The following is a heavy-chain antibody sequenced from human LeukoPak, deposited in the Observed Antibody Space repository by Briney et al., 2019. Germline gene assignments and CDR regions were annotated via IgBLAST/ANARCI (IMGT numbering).Heavy chain of an antibody. Sequence: ETLSLTCAAYGGSFSGYDMSWVRQAPGKGLEWVSYTSSSSSTIYYADSVKSRFTISRDNAKNSLYLQMNSLRAEDTAVYYCARLRYYGMDVWGQGTTVTVSS. V-gene: IGHV3-48*04. CDR2: TSSSSSTI. CDR3: ARLRYYGMDV. J-gene: IGHJ6*02. CDR1: GGSFSGYD.